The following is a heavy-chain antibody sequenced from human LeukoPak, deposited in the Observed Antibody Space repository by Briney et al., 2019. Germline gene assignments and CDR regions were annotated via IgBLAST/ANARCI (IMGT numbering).Heavy chain of an antibody. Sequence: PSETLSLTCTVSGGSISSYYWSWIRQPAGKGLEWIGRIYTSGSTNYNPSLKSRVTMSVDTSKNQFSLKLSSVTAADTAVYYCARHSNSGYDLPADYWGQGTRVTVSS. V-gene: IGHV4-4*07. D-gene: IGHD5-12*01. J-gene: IGHJ4*02. CDR1: GGSISSYY. CDR2: IYTSGST. CDR3: ARHSNSGYDLPADY.